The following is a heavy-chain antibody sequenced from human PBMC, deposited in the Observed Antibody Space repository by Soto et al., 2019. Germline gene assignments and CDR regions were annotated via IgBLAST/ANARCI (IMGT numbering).Heavy chain of an antibody. CDR2: IIPILGIA. D-gene: IGHD3-10*01. CDR1: GGTFSSYT. V-gene: IGHV1-69*04. J-gene: IGHJ5*02. Sequence: ASVKVSCKASGGTFSSYTISWVRQAPGQGLEWMGRIIPILGIANYAQKFQGRVTITADKSTSTAYMELSSLRSEDTAVYYCARDKTMVRGVPDGDNWFDPWGQGTLVTVSS. CDR3: ARDKTMVRGVPDGDNWFDP.